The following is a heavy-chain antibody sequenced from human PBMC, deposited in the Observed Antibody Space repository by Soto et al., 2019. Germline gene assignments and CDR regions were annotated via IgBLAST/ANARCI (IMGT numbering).Heavy chain of an antibody. CDR1: GFTFSSYS. D-gene: IGHD3-22*01. Sequence: EVQLVESGGGLVKPGGSLRLSCAASGFTFSSYSMNWVRQAPGKGLEWVSSISSSSSYIYYAVSVKGRFTISRVNAKNSLYLQMNSLRAEDTAVYYCARLTSDDSSGYYCYWGQGTLVTVSS. CDR2: ISSSSSYI. CDR3: ARLTSDDSSGYYCY. V-gene: IGHV3-21*01. J-gene: IGHJ4*02.